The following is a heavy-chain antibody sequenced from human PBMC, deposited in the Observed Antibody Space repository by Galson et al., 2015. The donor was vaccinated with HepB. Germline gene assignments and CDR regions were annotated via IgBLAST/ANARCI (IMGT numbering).Heavy chain of an antibody. D-gene: IGHD3-10*01. Sequence: SLRLSCATSGFTFSNYAMTWVRQAPGKGLEWVAGIWFDGSIVRYADSVKGRFTISRDNSKSTVYLQMNSLRVDDTAVYYCPVDGSGRDPYYYGMDIWGQGTTVTVSS. CDR2: IWFDGSIV. CDR1: GFTFSNYA. CDR3: PVDGSGRDPYYYGMDI. V-gene: IGHV3-33*08. J-gene: IGHJ6*02.